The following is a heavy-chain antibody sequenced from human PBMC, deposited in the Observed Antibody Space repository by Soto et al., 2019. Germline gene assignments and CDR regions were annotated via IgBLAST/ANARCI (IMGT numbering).Heavy chain of an antibody. CDR2: IRPDGSEE. CDR3: TRDLNHDTGP. CDR1: GFTFSGYW. D-gene: IGHD2-8*02. J-gene: IGHJ5*02. V-gene: IGHV3-7*04. Sequence: EVQLVESGGGLVQPGGSLRLSCAASGFTFSGYWMPWVRQAPGKGLEGVANIRPDGSEEYYVDAVKGRFTISRDNAENSVSLQMNSLRVEDTALYYCTRDLNHDTGPGGQGTQVTVSS.